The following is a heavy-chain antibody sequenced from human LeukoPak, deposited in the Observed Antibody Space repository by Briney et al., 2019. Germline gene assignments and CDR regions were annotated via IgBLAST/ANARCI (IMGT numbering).Heavy chain of an antibody. J-gene: IGHJ6*03. V-gene: IGHV3-30*02. CDR3: AKVMNAHNYFYYYMDV. D-gene: IGHD3-16*01. CDR1: GFTFSNYG. Sequence: GGSLRLSCVASGFTFSNYGMHWVRQAPGKGLEGVAFMRYDGSDKYYADSVKGRFTISRDNSKNTLYLQMNSLRPEDTAVYYCAKVMNAHNYFYYYMDVWGKGTTVTVS. CDR2: MRYDGSDK.